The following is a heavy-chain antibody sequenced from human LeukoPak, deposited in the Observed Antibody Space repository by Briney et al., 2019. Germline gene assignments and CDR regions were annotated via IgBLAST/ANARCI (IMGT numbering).Heavy chain of an antibody. CDR3: AKSGHLSGRNSFDY. V-gene: IGHV3-23*01. Sequence: GGSLRLSCAASGFTFSDYAMSWVRQAPGKGLEWVSAISGSGGNTYYAASVKGQFTISRDNSKNTLYLQMNSLRAEDTAIYFCAKSGHLSGRNSFDYWGRGTLVTVSS. D-gene: IGHD1-14*01. J-gene: IGHJ4*02. CDR1: GFTFSDYA. CDR2: ISGSGGNT.